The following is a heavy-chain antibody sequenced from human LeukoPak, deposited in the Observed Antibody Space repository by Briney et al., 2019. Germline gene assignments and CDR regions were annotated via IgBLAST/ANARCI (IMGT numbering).Heavy chain of an antibody. CDR2: INHSGST. Sequence: PSETLSLTCAVYGGSFSGYYWSWIRQPPGKGLEWIGEINHSGSTNYNPSLKSRVTISVDTSKNQFSLKLSSVTAADTAVYYCARGRPSLDVGGKGTTVTVSS. CDR3: ARGRPSLDV. J-gene: IGHJ6*04. V-gene: IGHV4-34*01. CDR1: GGSFSGYY.